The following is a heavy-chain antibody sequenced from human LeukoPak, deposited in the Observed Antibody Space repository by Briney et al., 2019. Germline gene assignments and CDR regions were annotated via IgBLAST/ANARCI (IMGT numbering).Heavy chain of an antibody. V-gene: IGHV3-30*03. J-gene: IGHJ4*02. CDR2: ISYDRRNK. CDR3: ARADLSGSYFHPHFLDY. CDR1: GFVFSTYD. Sequence: PGRSLRLSCAASGFVFSTYDMHWVRQAPGKGLEWVAVISYDRRNKYYADSVRGRFTISRDNAKNSLYLQMNSLRAEDTAMYYCARADLSGSYFHPHFLDYWGQGTLVTVSS. D-gene: IGHD1-26*01.